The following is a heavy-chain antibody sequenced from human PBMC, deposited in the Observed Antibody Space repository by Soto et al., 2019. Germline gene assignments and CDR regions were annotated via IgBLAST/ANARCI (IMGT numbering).Heavy chain of an antibody. CDR2: ISSSSSYI. V-gene: IGHV3-21*01. J-gene: IGHJ4*02. CDR3: ARDPLAGGYSGYYFDY. Sequence: EVQLVESGGGLVKPGGSLRLSCAASGFTFSSYSMNWVRQAPGKGLEWVSSISSSSSYIYYADSVKGRFTISRDNAKNSLYLQMNSLRAEDTAVYYCARDPLAGGYSGYYFDYWGQGTLVTVSS. CDR1: GFTFSSYS. D-gene: IGHD5-12*01.